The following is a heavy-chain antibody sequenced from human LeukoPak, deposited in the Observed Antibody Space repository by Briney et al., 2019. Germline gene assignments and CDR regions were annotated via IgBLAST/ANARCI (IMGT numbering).Heavy chain of an antibody. CDR2: ISYDGSNK. D-gene: IGHD2-15*01. CDR3: ARDITTMVVAVSRLFGDAFDI. V-gene: IGHV3-30*04. J-gene: IGHJ3*02. CDR1: GFTFSSYE. Sequence: QPGGSLRLSCAASGFTFSSYEMNWVRQAPGKGLEWVAVISYDGSNKYYADSVKGRFTISRDNAKNSLYLQMNSLRAEDTAVYYCARDITTMVVAVSRLFGDAFDIWGQGTMVTVSS.